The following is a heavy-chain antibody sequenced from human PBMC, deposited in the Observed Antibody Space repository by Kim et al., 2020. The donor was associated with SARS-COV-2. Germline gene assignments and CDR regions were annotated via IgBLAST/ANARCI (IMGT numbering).Heavy chain of an antibody. J-gene: IGHJ5*02. CDR3: AREGSGSYNWLDP. D-gene: IGHD3-10*01. Sequence: YSKNFQGRVTITRATTATTAYMELSSLTSKDTAVYYCAREGSGSYNWLDPWGQGTLVTVSS. V-gene: IGHV1-3*01.